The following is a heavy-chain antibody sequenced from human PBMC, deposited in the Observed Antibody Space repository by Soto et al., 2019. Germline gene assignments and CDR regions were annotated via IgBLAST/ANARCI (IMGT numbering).Heavy chain of an antibody. CDR2: IIPILGIA. D-gene: IGHD4-17*01. J-gene: IGHJ5*02. CDR1: GGTFSSYT. CDR3: ARGHGDYAWNNWFDP. V-gene: IGHV1-69*02. Sequence: SVKVSCTASGGTFSSYTISWVRQAPGQGLEWMGRIIPILGIANYAQKFQGRVTITADKSTSTAYMELSSLRSEDTAVYYCARGHGDYAWNNWFDPWGQGTLVTVS.